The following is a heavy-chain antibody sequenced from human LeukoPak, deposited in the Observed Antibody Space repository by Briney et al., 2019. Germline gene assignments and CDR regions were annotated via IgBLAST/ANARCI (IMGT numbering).Heavy chain of an antibody. D-gene: IGHD6-19*01. CDR3: AKDRGIAVAGTPSGYYYGMDV. V-gene: IGHV3-30*02. Sequence: GGSLRLSCAASGFTFSTYGMHWVRQAPGKGLEWVAFIRYDGSNKYYADSVKGRFTISRDNSENTLYLQMNSLRAEDTAVYYCAKDRGIAVAGTPSGYYYGMDVWGQGTTVTVSS. CDR2: IRYDGSNK. CDR1: GFTFSTYG. J-gene: IGHJ6*02.